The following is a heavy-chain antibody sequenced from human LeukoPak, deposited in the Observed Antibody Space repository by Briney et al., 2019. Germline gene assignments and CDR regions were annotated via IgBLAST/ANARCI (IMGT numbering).Heavy chain of an antibody. V-gene: IGHV3-23*01. CDR3: AKDRKRYFDWLIPFDP. CDR2: ISCSGGST. Sequence: GRSLRLSCAASGFTFSSYAMSWVRQAPGKGLEWVSAISCSGGSTYYADSVKGRFTISRDNSKNTLYLQMNSLRAEDTAVYYCAKDRKRYFDWLIPFDPWGQGTLVTVSS. J-gene: IGHJ5*02. D-gene: IGHD3-9*01. CDR1: GFTFSSYA.